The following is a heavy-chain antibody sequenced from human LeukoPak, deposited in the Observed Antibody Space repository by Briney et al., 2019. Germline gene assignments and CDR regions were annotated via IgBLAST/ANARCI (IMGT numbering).Heavy chain of an antibody. CDR3: ATGRGYSFFNYYGMDV. CDR1: GYTFTSYY. CDR2: INPSGGST. J-gene: IGHJ6*02. Sequence: GASVKVSCKASGYTFTSYYMHWVRQAPGQGLEWMGIINPSGGSTSYAQKFQGRVTMTRDTSTDTAYMELSSLRSEDTAVYYCATGRGYSFFNYYGMDVWGQGTTVTVSS. D-gene: IGHD5-18*01. V-gene: IGHV1-46*01.